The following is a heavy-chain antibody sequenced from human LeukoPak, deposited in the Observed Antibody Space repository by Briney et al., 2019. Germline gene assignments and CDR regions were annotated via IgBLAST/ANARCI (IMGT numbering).Heavy chain of an antibody. Sequence: GGSLRLSCAASGFTFSDYYMSWIRQAPGKGLEWVSYISSSSSYTNYADSVKGRFTISRDNAKNSLYLQMNSLRAEDTAVYYCARGPGGGYYYYGMDVWGQGTTVTVSS. J-gene: IGHJ6*02. CDR3: ARGPGGGYYYYGMDV. V-gene: IGHV3-11*06. D-gene: IGHD3-10*01. CDR2: ISSSSSYT. CDR1: GFTFSDYY.